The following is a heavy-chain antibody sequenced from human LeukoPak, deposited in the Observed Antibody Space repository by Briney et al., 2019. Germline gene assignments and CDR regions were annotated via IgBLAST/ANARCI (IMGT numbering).Heavy chain of an antibody. J-gene: IGHJ6*02. CDR3: ARDPLPTVPTPTGMDV. CDR2: IKQDGSEK. D-gene: IGHD4-17*01. V-gene: IGHV3-7*01. CDR1: VFAFSSYS. Sequence: GGSMKLSCAASVFAFSSYSIGWVRHAPWKGLEWVASIKQDGSEKFYVDSVKGRFTISRDNAKNSLYLQMNSLRAEDTAVYYCARDPLPTVPTPTGMDVWGQGTTVTVSS.